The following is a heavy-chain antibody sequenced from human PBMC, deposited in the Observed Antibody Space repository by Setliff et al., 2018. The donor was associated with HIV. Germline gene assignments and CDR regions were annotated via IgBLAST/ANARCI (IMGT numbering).Heavy chain of an antibody. V-gene: IGHV1-69*13. CDR3: ARGVSSVFCRSTSCYYYYGMDV. CDR2: IIAISGTP. J-gene: IGHJ6*02. D-gene: IGHD2-2*01. Sequence: SVKVSCKASGGTFSSYAISWVRQTPGQGLEWMGGIIAISGTPNYAQKFQGRVTITADESTSTAYMELSSLRSEDTAVYYCARGVSSVFCRSTSCYYYYGMDVWGHGTTVTVSS. CDR1: GGTFSSYA.